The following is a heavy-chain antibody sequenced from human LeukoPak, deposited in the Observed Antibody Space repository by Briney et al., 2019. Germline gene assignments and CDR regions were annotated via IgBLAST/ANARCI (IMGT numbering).Heavy chain of an antibody. CDR2: IYSGGST. J-gene: IGHJ5*02. Sequence: GGSLRLSCAASGFTVSSNYMSWVRQAPGKGLEWVSVIYSGGSTYYADSVKGRFTISGDNSKNTLYLQMNSLRAEDTAVYYCAREVYYYDSSGYYLNWFDPWGQGTLVTVSS. CDR3: AREVYYYDSSGYYLNWFDP. CDR1: GFTVSSNY. V-gene: IGHV3-53*01. D-gene: IGHD3-22*01.